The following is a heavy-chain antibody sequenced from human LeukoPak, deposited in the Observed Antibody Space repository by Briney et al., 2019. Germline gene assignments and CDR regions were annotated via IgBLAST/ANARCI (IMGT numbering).Heavy chain of an antibody. CDR2: ISSSSSTI. Sequence: GGSLRLSCAASGFTFSSYSMNWVRQAPGKGLEWVSYISSSSSTIYYADSVKGRFTISRDNAKNSLYLQMNSLRAEDTAVYYCARRSSGLRYGSGRYYEPLGWFDPWGQGTLVTVSS. CDR3: ARRSSGLRYGSGRYYEPLGWFDP. D-gene: IGHD3-10*01. V-gene: IGHV3-48*01. CDR1: GFTFSSYS. J-gene: IGHJ5*02.